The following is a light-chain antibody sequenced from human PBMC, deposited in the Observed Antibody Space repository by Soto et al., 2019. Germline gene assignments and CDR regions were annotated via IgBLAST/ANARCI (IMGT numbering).Light chain of an antibody. V-gene: IGLV1-40*01. CDR2: GNN. CDR1: SSNIGAGSE. CDR3: QSYDNRLSGSV. J-gene: IGLJ3*02. Sequence: QSVLTQPPSVSGAPGQSVTISCSGSSSNIGAGSEVHWYQHLPGTPPKVLIFGNNNRPSGVPDRFSGSKSGTSASLSITGLQAEDEADYYCQSYDNRLSGSVFGGGTKVTVL.